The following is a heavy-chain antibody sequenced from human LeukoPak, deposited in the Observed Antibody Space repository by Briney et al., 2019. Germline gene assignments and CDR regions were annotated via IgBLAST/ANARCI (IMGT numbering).Heavy chain of an antibody. D-gene: IGHD1-26*01. CDR1: GFAFDDHA. J-gene: IGHJ5*02. CDR3: AKDKVGASWFDP. V-gene: IGHV3-43D*04. CDR2: ITWDGSRT. Sequence: GGSLRLSCAASGFAFDDHAMHWVRQAPGKGLEWVSHITWDGSRTYYADSVKGRFTISRDNAKNSLYLQMNSLRAEDTAVYYCAKDKVGASWFDPWGQGTLVTVSS.